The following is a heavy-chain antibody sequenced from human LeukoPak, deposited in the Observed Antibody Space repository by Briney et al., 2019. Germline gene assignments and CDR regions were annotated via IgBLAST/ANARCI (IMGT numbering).Heavy chain of an antibody. Sequence: PGGSLRLSCAASGFTFSRYWMTWVRQTPGKGLEWVASVKEDGSEKYYVESLKGRFTISRDNSKNTLYLQMNSLRAEDTAVYYCARGGQTYFDYWGQGTLVTVSS. J-gene: IGHJ4*02. CDR2: VKEDGSEK. V-gene: IGHV3-7*01. CDR3: ARGGQTYFDY. CDR1: GFTFSRYW.